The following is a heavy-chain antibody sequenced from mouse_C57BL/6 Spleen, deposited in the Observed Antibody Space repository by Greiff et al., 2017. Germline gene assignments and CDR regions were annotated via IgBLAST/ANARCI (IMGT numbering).Heavy chain of an antibody. CDR3: ARDGSSYVRFAY. J-gene: IGHJ3*01. D-gene: IGHD1-1*01. V-gene: IGHV5-4*01. CDR1: GFTFSSYA. Sequence: EVKLVESGGGLVKPGGSLKLSCAASGFTFSSYAMSWVRQTPEKRLEWVATISDGGSYTYYPDNVKGRFTISRDNAKNNLYLQMSHLKSEDTAMYYCARDGSSYVRFAYWGQGTLVTVSA. CDR2: ISDGGSYT.